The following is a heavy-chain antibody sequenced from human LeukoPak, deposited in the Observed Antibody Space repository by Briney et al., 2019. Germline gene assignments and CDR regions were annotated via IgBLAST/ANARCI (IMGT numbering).Heavy chain of an antibody. J-gene: IGHJ4*02. CDR3: ARVETMYDFWSGYYPSKLYYFDY. Sequence: ASVKVSCKASGYTFTSYGISWERRAPGQGLEWMGWISAYNGNTNYAQKLQGRVTMTTDTSTSTAYMELRSLRSDDTAVYYCARVETMYDFWSGYYPSKLYYFDYWGQGTLVTVSS. D-gene: IGHD3-3*01. CDR1: GYTFTSYG. V-gene: IGHV1-18*01. CDR2: ISAYNGNT.